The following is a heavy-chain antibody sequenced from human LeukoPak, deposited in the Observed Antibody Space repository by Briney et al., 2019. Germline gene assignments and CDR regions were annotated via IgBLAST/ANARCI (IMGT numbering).Heavy chain of an antibody. CDR1: GGSFSGYY. Sequence: SETLSLTCAVYGGSFSGYYWSWIRQPPGKGLEWIGEINHSGSTNYNPSLKSRVTISVDTSKNQFSLKLSSVTAADTAVYYCARHGVVVVTAMTSDNWFDPWGQGTLVTVSS. V-gene: IGHV4-34*01. J-gene: IGHJ5*02. D-gene: IGHD2-21*02. CDR2: INHSGST. CDR3: ARHGVVVVTAMTSDNWFDP.